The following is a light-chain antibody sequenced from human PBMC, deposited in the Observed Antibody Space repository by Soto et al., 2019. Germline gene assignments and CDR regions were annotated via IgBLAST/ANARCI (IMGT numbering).Light chain of an antibody. CDR1: SSDVGGYNY. J-gene: IGLJ2*01. CDR2: DVS. CDR3: CSYAGSYTHVV. V-gene: IGLV2-11*01. Sequence: ALTQPRSVSGSPGQSVTISCTGTSSDVGGYNYFSWYQQHPGKAPKLMIYDVSKRPSGVPDRFSGSKSGNTASLTISGLQAEDEADYYCCSYAGSYTHVVFGGGTKLTVL.